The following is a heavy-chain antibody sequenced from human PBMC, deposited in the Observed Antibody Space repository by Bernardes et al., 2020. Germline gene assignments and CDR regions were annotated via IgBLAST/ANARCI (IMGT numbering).Heavy chain of an antibody. D-gene: IGHD1-26*01. J-gene: IGHJ4*02. CDR1: GFTFSSSG. Sequence: GGSLRLSCAASGFTFSSSGMHWVRQAPGPGLEWVAVISYDGSNKYYADSVKGRFTISRDNSKNTLYLQMNSLRAEDTAVYYCAKDSGGATHYWGQGTLVTVSS. CDR3: AKDSGGATHY. CDR2: ISYDGSNK. V-gene: IGHV3-30*18.